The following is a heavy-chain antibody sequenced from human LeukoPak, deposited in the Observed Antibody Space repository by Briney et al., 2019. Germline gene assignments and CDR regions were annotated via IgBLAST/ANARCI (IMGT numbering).Heavy chain of an antibody. J-gene: IGHJ4*02. CDR2: TSYSGST. CDR1: GGSISSNNYY. V-gene: IGHV4-39*01. CDR3: ARPGYYYDSSGYHYRDY. D-gene: IGHD3-22*01. Sequence: PSETLSLTCTVSGGSISSNNYYWGWIRQPPGKGLEWIGSTSYSGSTYYNPSLKSRVTISVDTSKNQFSLKLTSVTAADTAVYYCARPGYYYDSSGYHYRDYWGQGTLVTVSS.